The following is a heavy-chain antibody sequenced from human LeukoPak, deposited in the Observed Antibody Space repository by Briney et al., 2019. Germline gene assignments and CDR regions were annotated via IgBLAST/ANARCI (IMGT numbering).Heavy chain of an antibody. CDR2: ISSNGGST. Sequence: GGSLRLSCSASGFTFSSYAMHWVRQAPGKGLEYVSAISSNGGSTYYADSVKGRFTISRDNSKNTLYLQMGSLRAEDTAVYYCVKSGPYSGYDQGDYWGQGTLVTVSS. CDR3: VKSGPYSGYDQGDY. J-gene: IGHJ4*02. CDR1: GFTFSSYA. D-gene: IGHD5-12*01. V-gene: IGHV3-64D*06.